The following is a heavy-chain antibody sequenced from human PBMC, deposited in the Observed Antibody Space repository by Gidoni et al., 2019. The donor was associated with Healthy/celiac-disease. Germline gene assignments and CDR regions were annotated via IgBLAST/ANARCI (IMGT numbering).Heavy chain of an antibody. CDR1: GGSISSSSYY. Sequence: QLQLQESGPGLVKPSETLSLTCTVSGGSISSSSYYWGWIRQPPGKGLEWIGSIYYSGSTYYNPSLKSRVTISVDTSKNQFSLKLSSVTAADTAVYYCAKVGYYYDSSGYYPFFDYWGQGTLVTVSS. J-gene: IGHJ4*02. V-gene: IGHV4-39*01. CDR3: AKVGYYYDSSGYYPFFDY. CDR2: IYYSGST. D-gene: IGHD3-22*01.